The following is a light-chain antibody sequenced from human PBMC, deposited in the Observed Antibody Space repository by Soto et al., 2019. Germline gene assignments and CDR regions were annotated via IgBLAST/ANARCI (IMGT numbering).Light chain of an antibody. J-gene: IGKJ4*01. CDR2: DTS. CDR1: QSVFTS. V-gene: IGKV3-11*01. Sequence: EIVLTQSPATLSLSPGERATLSCRASQSVFTSLAWFQQKPGQAPRLLSSDTSNRATGIPARFSGSGSGTDFTLTISSLEPEDFAVYYCQQRNSWPLTFGGGTKVELK. CDR3: QQRNSWPLT.